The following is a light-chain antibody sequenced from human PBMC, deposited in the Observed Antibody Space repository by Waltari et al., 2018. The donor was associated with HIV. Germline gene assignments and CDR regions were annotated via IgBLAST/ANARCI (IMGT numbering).Light chain of an antibody. CDR2: EVT. V-gene: IGLV2-23*02. CDR3: FSYAGRSTHVV. CDR1: SSDVGSFNL. J-gene: IGLJ2*01. Sequence: QSALTQPASVSGSPGHSITISCTGGSSDVGSFNLVSWSQQHPGKAPKTVIAEVTKRPSGVSNRFSGSKSGNTASLTIAGLLAEDEADYYCFSYAGRSTHVVFGGGTKLTVL.